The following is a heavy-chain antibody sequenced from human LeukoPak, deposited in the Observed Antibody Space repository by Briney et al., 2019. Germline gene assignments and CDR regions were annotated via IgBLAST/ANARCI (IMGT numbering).Heavy chain of an antibody. CDR2: IKEDGSAT. Sequence: PGGSLRLSCAASGFTFSTYWMTWVRQAPGKGPEWVANIKEDGSATYYVDSVKGRFTISRDNAKNTLYLQMNSLRADDTAVYYCTRGDNFDYWGQGTLVTVSS. CDR1: GFTFSTYW. V-gene: IGHV3-7*04. J-gene: IGHJ4*02. CDR3: TRGDNFDY.